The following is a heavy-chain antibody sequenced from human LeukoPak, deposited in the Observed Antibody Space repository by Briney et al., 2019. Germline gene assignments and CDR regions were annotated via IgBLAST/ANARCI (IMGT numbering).Heavy chain of an antibody. D-gene: IGHD3-22*01. CDR2: IIPIFGTA. Sequence: SVRVSCKASGGTFSSYAISWVRQAPGQGLEWMGGIIPIFGTANYAQKFQGRVTITADESTSTAYMELSSLRSEDTAVYYCAIDSSGLPYYYYGMDVWGQGTTVTVSS. CDR1: GGTFSSYA. V-gene: IGHV1-69*13. CDR3: AIDSSGLPYYYYGMDV. J-gene: IGHJ6*02.